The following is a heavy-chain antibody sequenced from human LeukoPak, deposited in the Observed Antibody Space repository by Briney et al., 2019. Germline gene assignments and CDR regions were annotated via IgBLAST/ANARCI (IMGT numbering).Heavy chain of an antibody. V-gene: IGHV4-39*01. CDR3: ARTRYYYNSRNYGAPYYFDY. Sequence: PSETLSLTCTVSGGSISSSSYYWGWIRQPPGKGLEWIGSIYYSGSTYYNPSLKSRVTISVDTSKNQFSLKLSSVTAADTAVYYCARTRYYYNSRNYGAPYYFDYWGQGTLVTVSS. CDR1: GGSISSSSYY. D-gene: IGHD3-10*01. J-gene: IGHJ4*02. CDR2: IYYSGST.